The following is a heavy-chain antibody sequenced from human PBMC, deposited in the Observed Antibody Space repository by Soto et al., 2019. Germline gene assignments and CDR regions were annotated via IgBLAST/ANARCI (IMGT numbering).Heavy chain of an antibody. D-gene: IGHD5-12*01. V-gene: IGHV4-30-4*01. Sequence: PSETLSLTCTVSGGSISSGDYYWSWIRQPPGKGLEWIGYIYYSGSTYYNPSLKSRVTISVDTSKNQFSLKLSSVTAADTAVYYCARDRSGYDSGPHFDYWGQGTLVTVSS. CDR1: GGSISSGDYY. CDR3: ARDRSGYDSGPHFDY. CDR2: IYYSGST. J-gene: IGHJ4*02.